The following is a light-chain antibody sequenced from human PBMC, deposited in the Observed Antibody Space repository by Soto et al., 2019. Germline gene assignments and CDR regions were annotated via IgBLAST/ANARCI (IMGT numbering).Light chain of an antibody. Sequence: QSVLTQPPSVSGAPGQGVTISCTGSSSNIGAGYDVHWYQQLPGTAPKLLIYTNSNRPSGVPDRISGSKSGTSASLAITGLQAEDEADYYCQSYDSSLSGIVFGTGTKV. CDR3: QSYDSSLSGIV. CDR1: SSNIGAGYD. J-gene: IGLJ1*01. V-gene: IGLV1-40*01. CDR2: TNS.